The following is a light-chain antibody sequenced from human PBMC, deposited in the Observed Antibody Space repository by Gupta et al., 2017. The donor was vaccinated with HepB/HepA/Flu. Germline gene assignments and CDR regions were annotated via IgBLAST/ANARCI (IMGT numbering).Light chain of an antibody. CDR3: AQSMSSGIYV. CDR1: SGSVSTSYY. CDR2: STN. J-gene: IGLJ6*01. V-gene: IGLV8-61*01. Sequence: QTVVTQEPSFSVSPGGTVTLTCGLSSGSVSTSYYPSWYQQTPGQAPLTLIYSTNTRSAGAPDRCAAYIVGTTAVTNTTGAEADDEAYYYCAQSMSSGIYVFGSGTKVTVL.